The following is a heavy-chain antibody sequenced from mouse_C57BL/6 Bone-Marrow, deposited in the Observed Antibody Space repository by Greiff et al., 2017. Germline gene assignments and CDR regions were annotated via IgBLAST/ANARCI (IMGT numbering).Heavy chain of an antibody. V-gene: IGHV1-81*01. J-gene: IGHJ4*01. Sequence: VQRVESGAELARPGASVKLSCKASGYTFTSYGISWVKQRTGQGLEWIGEIYPRSGNTYYNDKFEGKATLTADKSSSTAYMELRSLTSEDSAVYFCARGYYAMDYWGQGTSVTVSS. CDR1: GYTFTSYG. CDR3: ARGYYAMDY. CDR2: IYPRSGNT.